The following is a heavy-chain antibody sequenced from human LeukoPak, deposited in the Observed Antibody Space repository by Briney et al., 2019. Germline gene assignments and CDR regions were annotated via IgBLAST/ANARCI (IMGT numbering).Heavy chain of an antibody. Sequence: ASVKVSCKASGYTFTSYYMHWVRQAPGQGLEWTGVINPSGGSTSYAQKFQGRVTMTRDTSTSTVYMELSSLRSEDTAVYYCARGTGIAAAVTSLFQYWGQGTLVTVSS. CDR3: ARGTGIAAAVTSLFQY. CDR2: INPSGGST. CDR1: GYTFTSYY. V-gene: IGHV1-46*01. J-gene: IGHJ1*01. D-gene: IGHD6-13*01.